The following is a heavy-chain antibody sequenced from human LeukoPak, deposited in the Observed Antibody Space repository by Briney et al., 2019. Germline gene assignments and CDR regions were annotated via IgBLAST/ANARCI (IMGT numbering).Heavy chain of an antibody. Sequence: PSETLSLTCAVSGGSISSGGYSWSWIRQPPGKGLEWIGYIYHSGSTYYNPSLKSRVTISVDRSKNQFSLKLSSVTVADTAVYYCARDSGLDSGSYFIDYWGQGTLVTVSS. CDR1: GGSISSGGYS. V-gene: IGHV4-30-2*01. CDR2: IYHSGST. J-gene: IGHJ4*02. D-gene: IGHD1-26*01. CDR3: ARDSGLDSGSYFIDY.